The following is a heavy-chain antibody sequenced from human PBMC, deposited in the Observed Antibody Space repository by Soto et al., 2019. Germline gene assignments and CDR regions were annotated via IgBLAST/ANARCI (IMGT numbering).Heavy chain of an antibody. CDR1: GGSFSGYY. V-gene: IGHV4-34*01. D-gene: IGHD3-10*01. J-gene: IGHJ5*02. CDR2: INHSGST. Sequence: QVQLQQWGAGLLQPSETLSLTCAVYGGSFSGYYWSWIRQPPGKGLEWIGEINHSGSTNYNPSLKCRVTISVDTSKNQLSLNLSSVTAADTAVYYCARWRISSPGRGKNWFAPWGQGTLVTVSS. CDR3: ARWRISSPGRGKNWFAP.